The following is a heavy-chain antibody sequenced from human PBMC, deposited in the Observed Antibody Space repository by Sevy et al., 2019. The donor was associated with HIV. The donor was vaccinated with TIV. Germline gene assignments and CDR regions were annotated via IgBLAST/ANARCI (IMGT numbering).Heavy chain of an antibody. CDR2: IESKIDGETT. Sequence: GGSLRLSCAVSGFTFSNAWMNWVRQAPGTGLQWVGLIESKIDGETTDYAAPVKGRFTISRDHSKNTVYLQMNSLKTEDTAVYYCATAPGYYDSSPFDYWGPGTLVTVS. CDR1: GFTFSNAW. V-gene: IGHV3-15*04. D-gene: IGHD3-22*01. J-gene: IGHJ4*02. CDR3: ATAPGYYDSSPFDY.